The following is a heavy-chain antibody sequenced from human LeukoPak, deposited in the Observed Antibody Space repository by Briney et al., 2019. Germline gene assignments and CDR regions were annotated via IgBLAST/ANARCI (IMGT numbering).Heavy chain of an antibody. V-gene: IGHV3-49*04. Sequence: GGSLRLSCTASGFTFGGYAMSWVRQAPGKGLEWVGFIRSKAYGGTTEYAASVKGRFTISRDDSKSIAYLQMNSLKTEDTAVYYCTRDRHVLRYFDWLPDYWGQGTLVTVSS. CDR1: GFTFGGYA. CDR3: TRDRHVLRYFDWLPDY. CDR2: IRSKAYGGTT. J-gene: IGHJ4*02. D-gene: IGHD3-9*01.